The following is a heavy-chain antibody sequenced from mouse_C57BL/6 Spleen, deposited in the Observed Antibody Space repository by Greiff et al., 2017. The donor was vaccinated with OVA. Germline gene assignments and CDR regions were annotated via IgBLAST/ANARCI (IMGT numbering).Heavy chain of an antibody. J-gene: IGHJ1*03. D-gene: IGHD4-1*01. Sequence: EVNVVESGGGLVKPGGSLKLSCAASGFTFSDYGMHWVRQAPEKGLEWVAYISSGSSTIYYADTVKGRFTISRDNAKNTLFLQMTSLRSEDTAMYYCARNWDGPQYWYFDGWGTGTTVTVSS. V-gene: IGHV5-17*01. CDR3: ARNWDGPQYWYFDG. CDR2: ISSGSSTI. CDR1: GFTFSDYG.